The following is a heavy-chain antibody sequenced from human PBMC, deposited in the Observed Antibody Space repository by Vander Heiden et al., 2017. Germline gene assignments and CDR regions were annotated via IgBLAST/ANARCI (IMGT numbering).Heavy chain of an antibody. CDR3: ARENPYGSGYFDY. V-gene: IGHV1-69*01. CDR2: IIPIFGTA. D-gene: IGHD3-10*01. J-gene: IGHJ4*02. CDR1: AGTFSSYA. Sequence: VQLVQSGAEVRKPGSSVKLSCKASAGTFSSYAISWVRQAPGQGLEWMGGIIPIFGTANYAQKFQGRVTITADESTSTAYMELSSLRSEDTAVYYCARENPYGSGYFDYWGQGTLVTVSS.